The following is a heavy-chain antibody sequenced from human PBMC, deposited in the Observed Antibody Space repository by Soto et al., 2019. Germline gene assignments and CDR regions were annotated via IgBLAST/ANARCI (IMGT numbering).Heavy chain of an antibody. J-gene: IGHJ5*02. Sequence: APVKVSCKASGGTFSSYAISWVRQAPGQGLEWMGGIIPIFGTANYAQKFQGRVTITADESTSTAYMELSSLRSEDTAVYYCARDMGAILNWFDPWGQGTLVTVSS. CDR1: GGTFSSYA. D-gene: IGHD1-26*01. CDR2: IIPIFGTA. CDR3: ARDMGAILNWFDP. V-gene: IGHV1-69*13.